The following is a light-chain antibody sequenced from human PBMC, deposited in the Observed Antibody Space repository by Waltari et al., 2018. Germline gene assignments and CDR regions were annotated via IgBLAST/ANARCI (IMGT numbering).Light chain of an antibody. V-gene: IGKV3-20*01. CDR3: QQYVSLPAT. CDR2: GAS. J-gene: IGKJ1*01. Sequence: EIVLTQSPGTLSLSPGYRAILSCRASQSVSKYLAWYQQIPGQAPRLLIFGASRRATGIPDRFSGSGSGTDLSLTISRVEPEDFAVYYCQQYVSLPATFGQGTKVEIE. CDR1: QSVSKY.